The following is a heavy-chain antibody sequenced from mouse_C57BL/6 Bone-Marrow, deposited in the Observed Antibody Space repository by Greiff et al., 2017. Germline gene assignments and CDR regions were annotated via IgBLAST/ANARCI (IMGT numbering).Heavy chain of an antibody. V-gene: IGHV1-53*01. CDR1: GYTFTSYW. Sequence: QVQLQQPGPELVKPGASVKLPCKASGYTFTSYWMHWVKQRPGQGLEWIGNINPSTGGTNYNEKFKSKATLTVDKSSSTAYMQLSSLTSEYSAVYYCARKDYSNFYYFEYWGQGTTLTVSS. J-gene: IGHJ2*01. CDR2: INPSTGGT. D-gene: IGHD2-5*01. CDR3: ARKDYSNFYYFEY.